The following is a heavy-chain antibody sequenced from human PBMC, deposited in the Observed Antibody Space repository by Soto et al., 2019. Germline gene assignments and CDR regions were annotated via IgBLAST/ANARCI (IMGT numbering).Heavy chain of an antibody. Sequence: QVQLVESGGGVVQPGRSLRLSCAASGFTFSTYAMHWVRQAPGKGLEWVAVIWYDGSDKYYADSVRGRLTISRDNSENTLFLQMNSLRAEDTAVYYCARGGGGYSNSRYARGFDYWGQGTLVTVSS. J-gene: IGHJ4*02. CDR1: GFTFSTYA. D-gene: IGHD5-18*01. V-gene: IGHV3-33*01. CDR2: IWYDGSDK. CDR3: ARGGGGYSNSRYARGFDY.